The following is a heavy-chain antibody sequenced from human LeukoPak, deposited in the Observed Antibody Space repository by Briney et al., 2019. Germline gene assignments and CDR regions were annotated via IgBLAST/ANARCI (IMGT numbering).Heavy chain of an antibody. CDR3: TTAPSALDY. J-gene: IGHJ4*02. CDR1: GFTFSNAW. V-gene: IGHV3-15*01. CDR2: IKSETSGGTT. Sequence: GGSLRLSCAASGFTFSNAWMSWVRQAPGKGLEWVGRIKSETSGGTTDYAAPVKGRFTISRDDSKNTLFLQMNSLKTEDTAVYYCTTAPSALDYWGQGTLVTVSS.